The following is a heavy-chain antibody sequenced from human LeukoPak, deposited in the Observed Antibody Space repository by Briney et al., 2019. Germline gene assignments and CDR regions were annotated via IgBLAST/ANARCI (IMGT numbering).Heavy chain of an antibody. V-gene: IGHV3-53*01. CDR1: GFTVSSNY. Sequence: GGSLRLSCAASGFTVSSNYMSWVRQAPGKGLEWVSVIYSGGSTYYADSVKGRFTISRDNSKNTLYLQMNNLRAEDTAVYYCARLGLYYYDSSPAYWGQGTLVTVSS. CDR2: IYSGGST. CDR3: ARLGLYYYDSSPAY. D-gene: IGHD3-22*01. J-gene: IGHJ4*02.